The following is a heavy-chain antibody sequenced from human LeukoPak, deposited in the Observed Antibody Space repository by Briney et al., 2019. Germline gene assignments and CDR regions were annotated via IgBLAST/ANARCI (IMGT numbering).Heavy chain of an antibody. V-gene: IGHV3-33*06. CDR2: IWYDGSNK. CDR1: GFTFSSYG. CDR3: AKDPAPLEAANYFDY. J-gene: IGHJ4*02. Sequence: PGRSLRLSCAASGFTFSSYGMHWVRQAPGKGLEWVAVIWYDGSNKYYADSVKGRFTISRDNSKNTLYLQMNSLRAEDTAVYYCAKDPAPLEAANYFDYWGQGTLVTVSS. D-gene: IGHD2-15*01.